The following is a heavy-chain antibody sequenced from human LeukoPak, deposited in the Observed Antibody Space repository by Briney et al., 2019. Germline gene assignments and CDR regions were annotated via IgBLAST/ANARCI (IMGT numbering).Heavy chain of an antibody. V-gene: IGHV3-21*01. J-gene: IGHJ6*02. CDR1: GFTFSIYS. CDR3: ARAVDGGDYYYYYGMDV. D-gene: IGHD3-16*01. Sequence: GGSLRLSCAASGFTFSIYSMNWVRQAPGKGLEWVSSISSSSSYIYYADSVKGRFTISRDNAKNSLYLQMNSLRAEDTAVYYCARAVDGGDYYYYYGMDVWGQGTTVTVSS. CDR2: ISSSSSYI.